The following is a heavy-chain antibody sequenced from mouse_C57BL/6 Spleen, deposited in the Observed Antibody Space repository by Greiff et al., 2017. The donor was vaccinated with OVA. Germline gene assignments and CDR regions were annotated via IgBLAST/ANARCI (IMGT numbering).Heavy chain of an antibody. CDR3: ARSAAHYAMDY. CDR1: GYTFTSYG. CDR2: IYPRSGNT. J-gene: IGHJ4*01. Sequence: QVHVKQSGAELARPGASVKLSCKASGYTFTSYGISWVKQRTGQGLEWIGEIYPRSGNTYYNEKFKGKATLTADKSSSTAYMELRSLTSEDSAVYFCARSAAHYAMDYWGQGTSVTVSS. V-gene: IGHV1-81*01.